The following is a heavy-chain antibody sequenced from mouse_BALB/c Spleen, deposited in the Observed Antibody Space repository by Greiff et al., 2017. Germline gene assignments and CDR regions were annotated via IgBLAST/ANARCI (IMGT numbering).Heavy chain of an antibody. D-gene: IGHD1-1*01. CDR2: IDPENGDT. Sequence: VQLKESGAELVRSGASVKLSCTASGFNIKDYYMHWVKQRPEQGLEWIGWIDPENGDTEYAPKFQGKATMTADTSSNTAYLQLSSLTSEDTAVYYCNGYYGSSYVGNFDYWGQGTTLTVSS. CDR3: NGYYGSSYVGNFDY. CDR1: GFNIKDYY. V-gene: IGHV14-4*02. J-gene: IGHJ2*01.